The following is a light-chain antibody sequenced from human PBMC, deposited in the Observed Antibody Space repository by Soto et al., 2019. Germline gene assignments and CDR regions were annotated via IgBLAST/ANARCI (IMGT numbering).Light chain of an antibody. CDR1: SSNIGAGYD. V-gene: IGLV1-40*01. Sequence: QSALTQPPSVSGAPGQRVTISCTGSSSNIGAGYDVHWYQHLPGAAPKLLVYRNTDRPSGVPDRFSGSKSGTSASLAITGLQVEDEAVYYCHSYDITLSGSVFGGGTKLTVL. CDR2: RNT. CDR3: HSYDITLSGSV. J-gene: IGLJ2*01.